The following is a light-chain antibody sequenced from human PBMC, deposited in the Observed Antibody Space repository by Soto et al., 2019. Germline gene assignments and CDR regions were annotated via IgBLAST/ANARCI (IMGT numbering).Light chain of an antibody. J-gene: IGLJ1*01. CDR3: SSYSSSSPFYV. Sequence: QSALTQPASVSGSPGQSITISCTGTSSGIGGFYYVSWYQHHPGKDPKLMIYQVSNRPSGVSNRFSGSKSGNTASLTISGLQAEDEADYFCSSYSSSSPFYVFGAGTKVTVL. CDR2: QVS. V-gene: IGLV2-14*01. CDR1: SSGIGGFYY.